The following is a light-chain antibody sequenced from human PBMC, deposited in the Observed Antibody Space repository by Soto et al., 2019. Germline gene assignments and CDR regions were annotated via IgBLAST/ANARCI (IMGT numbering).Light chain of an antibody. CDR1: QSVSSN. CDR3: QQYNNWPV. V-gene: IGKV3-15*01. Sequence: EIVMTQSPATLSVSPGERATLSCRASQSVSSNLAWYKQKPGQAPRLLIYAASTRATGIPARFSGSGSGTEFTLTISSLQSEDFAVYFCQQYNNWPVFGQGTKVEIK. CDR2: AAS. J-gene: IGKJ1*01.